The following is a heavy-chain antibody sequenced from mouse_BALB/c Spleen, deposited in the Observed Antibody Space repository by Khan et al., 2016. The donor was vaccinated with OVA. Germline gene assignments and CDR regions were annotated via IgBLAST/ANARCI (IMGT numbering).Heavy chain of an antibody. D-gene: IGHD1-1*01. CDR1: GYTFSSYW. Sequence: QIQLVQSGAELMKPGASVKISCKATGYTFSSYWIEWVKQRPGHGLEWIGEILPGSNSTNYNERFKGKATITADTSSNTAYMQLSSLTSEDSAIYYCARENYYGSTSWFGYWGQGTLVTVSA. CDR2: ILPGSNST. J-gene: IGHJ3*01. V-gene: IGHV1-9*01. CDR3: ARENYYGSTSWFGY.